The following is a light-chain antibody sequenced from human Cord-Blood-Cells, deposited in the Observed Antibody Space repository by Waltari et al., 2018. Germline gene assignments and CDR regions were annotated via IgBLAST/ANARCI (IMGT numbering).Light chain of an antibody. CDR3: SSYTSSSTWV. Sequence: QSALTQPASVSGSPGQSITISCTGTSSDVGGSNSVSLYQQHPGKAPKLMIYDVSNRPSGVSNRFSGSKSGNTASLTISGLQAEDEADYYCSSYTSSSTWVFGGGTKLTVL. J-gene: IGLJ3*02. CDR2: DVS. V-gene: IGLV2-14*01. CDR1: SSDVGGSNS.